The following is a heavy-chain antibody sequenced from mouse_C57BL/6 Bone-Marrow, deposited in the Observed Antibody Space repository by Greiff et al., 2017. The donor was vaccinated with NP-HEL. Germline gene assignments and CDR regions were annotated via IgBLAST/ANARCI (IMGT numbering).Heavy chain of an antibody. Sequence: EVKLQESGGGLVQPGGSLKLSCAASGFTFSDYYMYWVRQTPEKRLEWVAYISNGGSSTYYPDTVKGRFTISRDNAKNTLYLQMSRLKSEDTAMYYCASDITTVVAHYYAMDYWGQGTSVTVSS. D-gene: IGHD1-1*01. CDR2: ISNGGSST. J-gene: IGHJ4*01. CDR1: GFTFSDYY. V-gene: IGHV5-12*01. CDR3: ASDITTVVAHYYAMDY.